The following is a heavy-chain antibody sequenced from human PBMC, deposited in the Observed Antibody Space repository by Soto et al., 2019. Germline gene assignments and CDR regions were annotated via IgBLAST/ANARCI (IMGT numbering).Heavy chain of an antibody. Sequence: QVQLVESGGGVVQPGRSLRLSCAASGFTFSSYGMHWVRQAPGKGLEWVAVIWYDGSNKYYADSVKGRFTISRDNSKNTLYLQMNSLRAEDTAVYYCARDSRQWPGGYVGYFDYWGQGTLVTVSS. V-gene: IGHV3-33*01. CDR1: GFTFSSYG. J-gene: IGHJ4*02. D-gene: IGHD6-19*01. CDR2: IWYDGSNK. CDR3: ARDSRQWPGGYVGYFDY.